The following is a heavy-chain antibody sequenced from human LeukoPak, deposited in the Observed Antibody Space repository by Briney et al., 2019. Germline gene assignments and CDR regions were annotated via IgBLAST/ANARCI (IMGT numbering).Heavy chain of an antibody. V-gene: IGHV3-11*01. CDR2: ISSSGSTI. CDR3: ARDKGSEGYDFWSGYSYGYYYYYYMDV. Sequence: PGGSLRLSCAASGFTFSDYYMSWIRQAPGKGLEWVSYISSSGSTIYYADSVKGRSTISRDNAKNSLYLQMNSLRAEDTAVYYCARDKGSEGYDFWSGYSYGYYYYYYMDVWGKGTTVTVSS. J-gene: IGHJ6*03. CDR1: GFTFSDYY. D-gene: IGHD3-3*01.